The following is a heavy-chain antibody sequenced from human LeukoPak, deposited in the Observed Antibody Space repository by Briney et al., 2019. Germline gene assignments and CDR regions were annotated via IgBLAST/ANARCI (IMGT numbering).Heavy chain of an antibody. Sequence: GGSLRLSCADSGLTISNNWMSWVRQAPGKGLEWVSYLSTSDGTTYYADSVKGRFTISRDNAKNSLYLQMNSLRAEDTAVYYCARVGWPPARNYFDYWGQGTRVTVSS. CDR2: LSTSDGTT. V-gene: IGHV3-11*04. D-gene: IGHD2-15*01. J-gene: IGHJ4*02. CDR3: ARVGWPPARNYFDY. CDR1: GLTISNNW.